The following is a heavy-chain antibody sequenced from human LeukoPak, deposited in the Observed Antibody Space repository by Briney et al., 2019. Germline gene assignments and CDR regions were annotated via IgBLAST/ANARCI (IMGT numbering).Heavy chain of an antibody. V-gene: IGHV1-2*04. CDR1: GYTFTGYY. J-gene: IGHJ4*02. CDR2: INPNSGGT. CDR3: ARGGGAMYDILTGYYFYY. Sequence: ASVKASCKASGYTFTGYYMHWVRQAPGQGLEWMGWINPNSGGTNYAQKFQGWDTMTRDTSISTAYMELSRLRSDDTAVYYCARGGGAMYDILTGYYFYYWGQGTLVTVSS. D-gene: IGHD3-9*01.